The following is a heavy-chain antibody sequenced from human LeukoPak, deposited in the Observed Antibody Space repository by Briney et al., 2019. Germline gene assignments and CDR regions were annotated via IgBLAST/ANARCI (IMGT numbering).Heavy chain of an antibody. Sequence: GGSVRLSCAAFGSTFNSYAMSWVRQAPGKGLEWVAVISYDGSNKYYADSVKGRFTISRDNSKNTLYLQMNSLRAEDTAVYYCARGAKYSNDEWYWGQGTLVTVSS. J-gene: IGHJ4*02. V-gene: IGHV3-30*04. CDR1: GSTFNSYA. CDR3: ARGAKYSNDEWY. CDR2: ISYDGSNK. D-gene: IGHD6-13*01.